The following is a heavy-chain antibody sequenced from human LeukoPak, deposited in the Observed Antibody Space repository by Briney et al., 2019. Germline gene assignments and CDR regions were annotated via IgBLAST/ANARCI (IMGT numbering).Heavy chain of an antibody. V-gene: IGHV4-34*01. CDR3: ARGRWQRNAFDI. J-gene: IGHJ3*02. CDR2: INHSGST. CDR1: GGSISGSAYY. Sequence: SETLSLTCAVSGGSISGSAYYWSWIRQPPGKGLEWIGEINHSGSTNYNPSLKSRVTISVDTSKNQFSLKLSSVTAADTAVYYCARGRWQRNAFDIWGQGTMVTVSS.